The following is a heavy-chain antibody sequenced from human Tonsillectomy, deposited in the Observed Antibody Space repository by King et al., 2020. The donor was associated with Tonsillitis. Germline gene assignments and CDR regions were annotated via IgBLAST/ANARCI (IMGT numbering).Heavy chain of an antibody. J-gene: IGHJ4*02. Sequence: VQLVESGGGLVQPGGSLRLSCAASGFTVSSNYMNWVRQAPGKGLEWVSVIYSGGSTYYADSVKGRFTISRDNSKNTLYLQMNSLRAEDTAVYYCANDIAAAGLFAYWGQGTLVTVSS. CDR2: IYSGGST. CDR3: ANDIAAAGLFAY. V-gene: IGHV3-66*01. D-gene: IGHD6-13*01. CDR1: GFTVSSNY.